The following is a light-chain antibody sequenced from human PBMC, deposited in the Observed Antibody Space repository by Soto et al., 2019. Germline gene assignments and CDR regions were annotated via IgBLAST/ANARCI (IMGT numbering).Light chain of an antibody. V-gene: IGLV2-14*01. CDR1: SSDVGAYNY. CDR3: TSYTSSSTYV. CDR2: DVS. Sequence: QSVLTQPASVSGSPGESITISCTGTSSDVGAYNYVSWYQQDPGKAPKLMIYDVSSRPSGVSNRFSDSKSGHTASLTISGLQAEDEADYYCTSYTSSSTYVFGTGTKLTVL. J-gene: IGLJ1*01.